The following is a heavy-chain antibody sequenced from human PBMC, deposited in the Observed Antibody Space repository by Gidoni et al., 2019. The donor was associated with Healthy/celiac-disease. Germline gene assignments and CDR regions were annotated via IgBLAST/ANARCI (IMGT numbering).Heavy chain of an antibody. D-gene: IGHD3-10*01. V-gene: IGHV1-2*02. CDR3: ARDVLWFGELPLYYFDY. J-gene: IGHJ4*02. Sequence: VRQAPGQGLEWMGWINPNSGGTNYAQKFQGRVTMTRDTSISTAYMELSRLRSDDTAVYYCARDVLWFGELPLYYFDYWGQGTLVTVSS. CDR2: INPNSGGT.